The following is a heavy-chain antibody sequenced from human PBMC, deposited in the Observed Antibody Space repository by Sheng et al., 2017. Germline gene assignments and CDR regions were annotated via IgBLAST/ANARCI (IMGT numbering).Heavy chain of an antibody. D-gene: IGHD1-7*01. CDR1: GFTFKNFV. CDR3: AKGNSGTSDF. Sequence: EVQLLESGGGLVHPGGSLRLSCATSGFTFKNFVMNWVRQAPGKGLEWVSSIGGNGGGTYYGDSVKGRFTISRDNSKNTLYLQMNSLRAEDTAVYYCAKGNSGTSDFWGQGTLVTVSS. V-gene: IGHV3-23*01. J-gene: IGHJ4*02. CDR2: IGGNGGGT.